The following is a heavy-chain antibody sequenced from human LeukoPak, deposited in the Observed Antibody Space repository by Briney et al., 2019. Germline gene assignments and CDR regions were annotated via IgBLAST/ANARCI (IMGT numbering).Heavy chain of an antibody. Sequence: GESLKISCKGSGYSFTSYWIGWVRQMPGKGLEWMGIIYPGDSDTRYSPSFQGQVTISADKSISTAYLQWSSLKASDTAMYYCARTFYDFWSGYQLDYWGQGTLVTVSS. V-gene: IGHV5-51*01. D-gene: IGHD3-3*01. CDR3: ARTFYDFWSGYQLDY. CDR1: GYSFTSYW. J-gene: IGHJ4*02. CDR2: IYPGDSDT.